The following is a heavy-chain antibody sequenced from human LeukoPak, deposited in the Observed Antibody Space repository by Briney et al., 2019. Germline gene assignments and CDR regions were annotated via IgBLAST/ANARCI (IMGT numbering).Heavy chain of an antibody. CDR2: IYYSGNT. CDR1: GGSISSSY. V-gene: IGHV4-59*01. CDR3: ARGLTTSDY. Sequence: PSETLSLTCTVSGGSISSSYWCWIRQPPGKGLEWIGYIYYSGNTNYNPSLKSRVTISIDTSKNQFSLKLNSVTAADTAVYYCARGLTTSDYWGQGTLVTVSS. J-gene: IGHJ4*02. D-gene: IGHD4-11*01.